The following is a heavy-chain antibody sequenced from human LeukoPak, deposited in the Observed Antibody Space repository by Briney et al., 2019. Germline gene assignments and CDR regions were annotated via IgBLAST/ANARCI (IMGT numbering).Heavy chain of an antibody. V-gene: IGHV1-2*02. D-gene: IGHD2-21*02. CDR2: INPNSGGT. CDR1: GYTFTGYY. Sequence: GASVKVSCKTSGYTFTGYYMHWVRQAPGQGLEWMGWINPNSGGTNYAQKFQGRVTLTRDMSTSTDYLELSSLRSEDTAVYYCARDNSVRDTAWWFDPWGQGTLVTVSS. J-gene: IGHJ5*02. CDR3: ARDNSVRDTAWWFDP.